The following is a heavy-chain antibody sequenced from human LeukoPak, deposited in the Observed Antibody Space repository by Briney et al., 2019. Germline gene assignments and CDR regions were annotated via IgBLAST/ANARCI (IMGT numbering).Heavy chain of an antibody. CDR1: GFTFSSYA. Sequence: GGSLRLSCAASGFTFSSYAMSWGRETPGEGVEWGSAISDSGGSTYYADSVKGRFTISRDNSKNTLYLQMNSLRAEDTAVYYCARALPSRTPDAFDIWGQGTMVTVSS. J-gene: IGHJ3*02. V-gene: IGHV3-23*01. D-gene: IGHD2-15*01. CDR2: ISDSGGST. CDR3: ARALPSRTPDAFDI.